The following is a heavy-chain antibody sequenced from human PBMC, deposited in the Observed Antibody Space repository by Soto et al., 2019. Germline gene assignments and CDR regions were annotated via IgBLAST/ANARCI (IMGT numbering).Heavy chain of an antibody. CDR2: TSYDETNK. D-gene: IGHD5-12*01. CDR3: AKDHSDGYNLHDLGLFDL. J-gene: IGHJ4*02. V-gene: IGHV3-30*18. Sequence: QVHLVESGGGVVQPGGSLRLSCATSGFTFSSYGMHWVRQAPGKGLEWVAVTSYDETNKYYADSVKGRFTISRDNSKNTLYLQMNGLRVEVTGVYYCAKDHSDGYNLHDLGLFDLWGQGALVTVSS. CDR1: GFTFSSYG.